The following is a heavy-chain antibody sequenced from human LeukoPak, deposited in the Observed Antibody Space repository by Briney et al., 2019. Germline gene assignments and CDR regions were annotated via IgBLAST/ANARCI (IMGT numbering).Heavy chain of an antibody. CDR2: ISGSGGST. CDR1: GFTFSSYA. V-gene: IGHV3-23*01. J-gene: IGHJ6*02. Sequence: GSLRLSCAASGFTFSSYAMSWVRQAPGKGLERVSAISGSGGSTYYADSVKGRFTISRDNSKNTLYLQMNGLRAEDTAVYYCAKVGSSWTGYYYGMDVWGQGTTVTVSS. D-gene: IGHD6-13*01. CDR3: AKVGSSWTGYYYGMDV.